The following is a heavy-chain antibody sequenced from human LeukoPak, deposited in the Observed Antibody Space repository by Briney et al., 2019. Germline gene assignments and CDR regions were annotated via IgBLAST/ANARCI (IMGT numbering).Heavy chain of an antibody. CDR1: GYTFTSYG. D-gene: IGHD1-7*01. Sequence: APVEVSCKVSGYTFTSYGISWVRQAPGQGLEWMGWISAYNGNTNYAQKLQGRFTMTTDTSTSTASMELRSLRSEDTAVYYCARGKYNWNYAVGNWFDPWGQGTLVTVSS. CDR3: ARGKYNWNYAVGNWFDP. J-gene: IGHJ5*02. V-gene: IGHV1-18*01. CDR2: ISAYNGNT.